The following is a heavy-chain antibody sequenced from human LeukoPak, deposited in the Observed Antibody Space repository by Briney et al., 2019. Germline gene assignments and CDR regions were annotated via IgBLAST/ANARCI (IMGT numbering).Heavy chain of an antibody. Sequence: PETLSLTCTVSGGSPSSYYWSWIRQPPGKGLEWIGYIYSRRTTNYTPSLKSRVTISVDTSKNHFSLKLISVTAADTAVFYCARHTGAYSSSPFDYWGQGTLVTVSS. D-gene: IGHD6-6*01. CDR3: ARHTGAYSSSPFDY. CDR2: IYSRRTT. CDR1: GGSPSSYY. V-gene: IGHV4-59*01. J-gene: IGHJ4*02.